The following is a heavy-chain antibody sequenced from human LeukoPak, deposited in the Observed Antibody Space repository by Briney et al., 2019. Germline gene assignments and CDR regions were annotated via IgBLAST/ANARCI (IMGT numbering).Heavy chain of an antibody. D-gene: IGHD1-26*01. CDR2: LYYTGSA. V-gene: IGHV4-39*01. CDR1: GGSIISAAYY. J-gene: IGHJ5*02. CDR3: ARQGGSPDWFDP. Sequence: SETLSLTCTVSGGSIISAAYYWAWIRQSPGKGLEWIGGLYYTGSAYYNPSLKSRVTIFVDTSEKQFSLKLTSVTAGDTAVYYCARQGGSPDWFDPWGQGTLVTVSS.